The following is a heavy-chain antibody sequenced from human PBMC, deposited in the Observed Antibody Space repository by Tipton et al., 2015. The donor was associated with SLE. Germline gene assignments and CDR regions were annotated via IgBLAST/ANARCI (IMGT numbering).Heavy chain of an antibody. Sequence: GLVKPSQTLSLTCAVYGESFNGYFWTWIRQPPGKGLEWIAEIIHSGDTNYNPSLRSRVTISVDMSKNQVSLRLNSVTAADTAVYYCARVAPSEVFDYWGQGTLVTVSS. CDR2: IIHSGDT. J-gene: IGHJ4*02. V-gene: IGHV4-34*12. CDR1: GESFNGYF. CDR3: ARVAPSEVFDY. D-gene: IGHD5-12*01.